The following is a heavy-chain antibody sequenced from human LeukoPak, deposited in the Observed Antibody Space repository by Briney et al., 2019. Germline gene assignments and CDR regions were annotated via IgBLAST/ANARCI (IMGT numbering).Heavy chain of an antibody. D-gene: IGHD1-26*01. CDR1: GGSISSSSYY. CDR3: ARVLLLHAFDI. CDR2: IYYSGST. V-gene: IGHV4-39*07. Sequence: SSETLSLTCTVSGGSISSSSYYWGWIRQPPGKGLEWIGSIYYSGSTYYNPSLKSRVTISVDTSKNQFSLKLSSVTAADTAVYYCARVLLLHAFDIWGQGTLVTVSS. J-gene: IGHJ4*02.